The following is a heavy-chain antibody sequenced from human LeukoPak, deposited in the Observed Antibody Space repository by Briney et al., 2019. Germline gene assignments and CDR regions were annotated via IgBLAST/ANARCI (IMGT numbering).Heavy chain of an antibody. J-gene: IGHJ4*02. CDR3: AREESGGYSDY. Sequence: ASVKVSCKASGYTFTNYYMHWVRQAPGHGLEWMGLINPTGTGTNYAQKFRGRVTLTRDTSTTTVYMELSSLRSEDSAVYYCAREESGGYSDYWGQGTRVIVSS. D-gene: IGHD2-8*02. CDR2: INPTGTGT. V-gene: IGHV1-46*01. CDR1: GYTFTNYY.